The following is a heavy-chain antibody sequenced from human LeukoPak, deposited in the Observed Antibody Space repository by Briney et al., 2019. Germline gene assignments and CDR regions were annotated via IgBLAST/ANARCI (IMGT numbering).Heavy chain of an antibody. Sequence: SETLSLTCTVSGGSISSYYWSWIRQPPGKGLEWIGYIYYSGSTDYNPSLKSRVTISVDTSKNQFSLKLSSLTAADTAVYSCAREGVTKYYFDYWGQGTLVTVSS. D-gene: IGHD4-11*01. CDR3: AREGVTKYYFDY. J-gene: IGHJ4*02. V-gene: IGHV4-59*01. CDR1: GGSISSYY. CDR2: IYYSGST.